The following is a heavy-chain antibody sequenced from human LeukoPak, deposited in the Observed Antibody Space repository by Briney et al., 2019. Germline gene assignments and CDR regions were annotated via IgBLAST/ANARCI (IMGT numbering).Heavy chain of an antibody. CDR3: ARDNSYGSPLDY. Sequence: PGGSLRLSCTASGFTFSNWGMHWVRQAPGKGLEWVTVISNDGGNYYYADSVRGRFTISRDNSKNMLYLQLSSLRAEDTALYYCARDNSYGSPLDYWGQGTLVTVSS. V-gene: IGHV3-30*03. CDR1: GFTFSNWG. D-gene: IGHD3-10*01. CDR2: ISNDGGNY. J-gene: IGHJ4*02.